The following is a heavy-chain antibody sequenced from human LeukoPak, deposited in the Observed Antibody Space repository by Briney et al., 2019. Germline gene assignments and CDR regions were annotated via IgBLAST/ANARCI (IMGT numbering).Heavy chain of an antibody. D-gene: IGHD2-15*01. Sequence: PSETLSLTCTVSGGSISSGDYYWSWIRQPPGKGLEWIGYIYYSGSTNYNPSLKSRLTISVDTSKNQISLKLTSVTAADTAVYYCARGHDGVVGWFAPWGRGTLVAVSS. CDR1: GGSISSGDYY. J-gene: IGHJ5*02. CDR2: IYYSGST. CDR3: ARGHDGVVGWFAP. V-gene: IGHV4-61*08.